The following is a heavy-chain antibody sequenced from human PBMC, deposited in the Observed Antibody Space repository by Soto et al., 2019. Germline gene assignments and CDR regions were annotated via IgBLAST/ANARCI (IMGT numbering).Heavy chain of an antibody. Sequence: EVQLLESGGGLVQPGGSLRLSCAASGFTFSSYAMSWVRQAPGKGLEWVSAISGSGGSTYYADSVRGRFTSSRDNSKNSLYLQMNILRAVVTAVYYCAKRGRGSGWPWGQGTLVTVSS. V-gene: IGHV3-23*01. J-gene: IGHJ5*02. D-gene: IGHD6-19*01. CDR1: GFTFSSYA. CDR2: ISGSGGST. CDR3: AKRGRGSGWP.